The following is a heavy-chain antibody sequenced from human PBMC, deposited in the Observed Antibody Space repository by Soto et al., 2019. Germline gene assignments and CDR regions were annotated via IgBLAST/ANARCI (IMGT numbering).Heavy chain of an antibody. CDR2: IYYSGST. Sequence: SETLSLTYTVSGGSMNNYYCSLIRQPPGKGLEWIAYIYYSGSTKYNPSFESRLIVSVDTSRNQFSLKLSSLTAADTAVCYCVLWYSSSGYYRMYVRGQGAPVTVSS. D-gene: IGHD6-25*01. CDR3: VLWYSSSGYYRMYV. V-gene: IGHV4-59*01. J-gene: IGHJ6*02. CDR1: GGSMNNYY.